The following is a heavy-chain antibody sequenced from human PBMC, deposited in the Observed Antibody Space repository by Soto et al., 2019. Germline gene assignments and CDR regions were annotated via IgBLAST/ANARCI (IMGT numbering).Heavy chain of an antibody. CDR2: IHWNSGGI. CDR1: GFPFDDYA. V-gene: IGHV3-9*01. J-gene: IGHJ4*02. CDR3: VKETGNYYDSSGYYFDY. D-gene: IGHD3-22*01. Sequence: EVQLVESGGGLVQPGRSLRLSCAASGFPFDDYAMHWVRQAPGKGLEWVSGIHWNSGGIGYADSVKGRFTVSRDNAKNSLYLQMNSLRLEDTALYYCVKETGNYYDSSGYYFDYWGQGTLVTVSS.